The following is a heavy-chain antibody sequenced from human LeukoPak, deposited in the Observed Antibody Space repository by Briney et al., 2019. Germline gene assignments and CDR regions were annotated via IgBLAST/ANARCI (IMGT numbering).Heavy chain of an antibody. J-gene: IGHJ6*03. CDR1: GFTLSSYG. D-gene: IGHD2-2*01. CDR2: LRYDGSNK. V-gene: IGHV3-30*02. CDR3: AKRDCSSSSCSRQYYMDV. Sequence: PGGSLRLSCEVSGFTLSSYGMHWVRQAPGKGLEWVAFLRYDGSNKYYADSLKGRFTISRDNSKNTLYLEMNSLRAEDTAVYYCAKRDCSSSSCSRQYYMDVWGKGTSVTVSS.